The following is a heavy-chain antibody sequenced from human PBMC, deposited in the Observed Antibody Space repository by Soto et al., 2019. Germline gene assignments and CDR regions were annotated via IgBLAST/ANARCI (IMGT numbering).Heavy chain of an antibody. J-gene: IGHJ6*02. Sequence: QVQLEQSGAEVKKPGASVKVSCKASAYTFGSYDINWVRQATGQGLEWMGWMNPNSGDTGYAQRFQGRITLARDTSIRTAYMELSSLRTEDTAVYYCAGRRYNWNHNPPYPPHYNCSMDVWGQGTTVIVSS. CDR1: AYTFGSYD. V-gene: IGHV1-8*01. D-gene: IGHD1-1*01. CDR2: MNPNSGDT. CDR3: AGRRYNWNHNPPYPPHYNCSMDV.